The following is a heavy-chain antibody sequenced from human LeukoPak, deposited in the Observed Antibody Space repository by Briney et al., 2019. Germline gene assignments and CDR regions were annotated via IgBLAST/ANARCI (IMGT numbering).Heavy chain of an antibody. J-gene: IGHJ4*02. CDR3: ASIDRYCSSTSCTDYHFDC. D-gene: IGHD2-2*01. V-gene: IGHV4-34*01. CDR2: INHSGST. CDR1: GGSFSGYY. Sequence: SETLSLTCAVYGGSFSGYYWSWIRQPPGKGLEWIGEINHSGSTNYNPSLKSRVTISVDTSKNQFSLKLSSVTAADTAVYYCASIDRYCSSTSCTDYHFDCWGQGTLVTVSS.